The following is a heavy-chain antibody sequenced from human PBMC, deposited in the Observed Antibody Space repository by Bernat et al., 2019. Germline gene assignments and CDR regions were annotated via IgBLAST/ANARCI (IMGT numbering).Heavy chain of an antibody. Sequence: QLQLQESGPGLVKPSETLSLTCTVSGGSISSSSYYWGWIRQPPGKGLEWIGSIYYSGNTYYNPSLKSRVTISVDTSKNQFSLKLGSVAAADTAVYYCARDEGVVPAAFDFWGQGTMVTVSS. CDR3: ARDEGVVPAAFDF. V-gene: IGHV4-39*02. D-gene: IGHD2-2*01. CDR1: GGSISSSSYY. J-gene: IGHJ4*02. CDR2: IYYSGNT.